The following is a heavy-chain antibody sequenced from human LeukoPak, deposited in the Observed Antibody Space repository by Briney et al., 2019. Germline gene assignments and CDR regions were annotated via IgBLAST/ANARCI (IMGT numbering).Heavy chain of an antibody. Sequence: ASVKVSCKASGYTFTSYGISWVRQAPGQGLEWMGWISAYNGNTNYAQKLQGRVTMTTDTSTSTAYMELRSLRPDDTAVYYCARVQDIVVVPAAQIPDYYYGMDVWGQGTTVTVSS. CDR2: ISAYNGNT. D-gene: IGHD2-2*01. CDR1: GYTFTSYG. CDR3: ARVQDIVVVPAAQIPDYYYGMDV. V-gene: IGHV1-18*01. J-gene: IGHJ6*02.